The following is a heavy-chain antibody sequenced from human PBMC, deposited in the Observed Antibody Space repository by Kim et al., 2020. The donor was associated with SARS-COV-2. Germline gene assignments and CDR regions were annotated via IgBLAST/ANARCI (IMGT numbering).Heavy chain of an antibody. V-gene: IGHV3-30*18. J-gene: IGHJ4*02. CDR3: AKELGYCSSTSCYDGPLDY. CDR1: GFTFSSYG. D-gene: IGHD2-2*01. CDR2: ISYDGSNK. Sequence: GGSLRLSCAASGFTFSSYGMHWVRQAPGKVLEWVAVISYDGSNKYYADSVKGRFTISRDNSKNTLYVQMNSLRAEDTAVYYCAKELGYCSSTSCYDGPLDYWGQGTLVTVSS.